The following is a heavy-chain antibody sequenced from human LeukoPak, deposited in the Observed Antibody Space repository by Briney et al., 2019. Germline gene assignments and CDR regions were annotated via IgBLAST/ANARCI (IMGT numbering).Heavy chain of an antibody. J-gene: IGHJ4*02. CDR2: IYYSGST. V-gene: IGHV4-59*01. CDR3: ARARYYDFWSGYYGTYYFDY. D-gene: IGHD3-3*01. CDR1: GGSISSYY. Sequence: MTSETLSLTCTVSGGSISSYYWSWIRQPPGKGLEWIGYIYYSGSTNYNPSLKSRVTISVDTSKNQFSLKLSSVTAADTAVYYCARARYYDFWSGYYGTYYFDYWGQGTLVTVSS.